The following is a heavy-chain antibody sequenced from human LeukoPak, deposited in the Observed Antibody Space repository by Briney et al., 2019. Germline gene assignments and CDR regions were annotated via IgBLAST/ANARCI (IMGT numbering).Heavy chain of an antibody. Sequence: ASVKVSCKASGGTFSSYAISWVRQAPGQGLEWMGGIIPIFGTANYAQKFQGRVTITADKSTSTAYMELSSLRSEDTAVYYCARDSYYYGSGSYPDYYYYYYMDVWGKGTTVTVPS. D-gene: IGHD3-10*01. V-gene: IGHV1-69*06. CDR2: IIPIFGTA. J-gene: IGHJ6*03. CDR3: ARDSYYYGSGSYPDYYYYYYMDV. CDR1: GGTFSSYA.